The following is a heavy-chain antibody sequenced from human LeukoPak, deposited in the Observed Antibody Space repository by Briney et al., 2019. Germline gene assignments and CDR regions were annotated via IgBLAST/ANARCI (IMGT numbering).Heavy chain of an antibody. CDR3: ARDSGYNYGYPIPYFDH. D-gene: IGHD5-18*01. Sequence: SDTLSLLCSVSGDPISSYHWLWIPQPPGKTLEWIGYIYCSGSTNYNPSLKSRVTMSVDTSKNQFSLKLTSVTAADTAVYYCARDSGYNYGYPIPYFDHWGQGALVAVSS. V-gene: IGHV4-59*12. J-gene: IGHJ4*02. CDR2: IYCSGST. CDR1: GDPISSYH.